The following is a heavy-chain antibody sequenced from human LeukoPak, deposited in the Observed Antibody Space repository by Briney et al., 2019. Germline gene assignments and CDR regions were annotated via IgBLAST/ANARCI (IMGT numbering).Heavy chain of an antibody. CDR3: ARDWGNIVVVPAAPPHLENNWFDP. CDR1: GGTFSSYA. V-gene: IGHV1-69*04. D-gene: IGHD2-2*01. Sequence: GASVKVSCKASGGTFSSYAISWVRQAPGQGLEWMGRIIPILGIANYAQKFQGRVTITADKSTSTAYMELSSLRSEDTAVYYCARDWGNIVVVPAAPPHLENNWFDPWAREPWSPSPQ. CDR2: IIPILGIA. J-gene: IGHJ5*02.